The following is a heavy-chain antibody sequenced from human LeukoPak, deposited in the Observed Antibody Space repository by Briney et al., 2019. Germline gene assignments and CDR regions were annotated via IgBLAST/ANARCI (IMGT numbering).Heavy chain of an antibody. CDR1: GGSISSSSYY. D-gene: IGHD3-9*01. CDR2: IYYSGST. CDR3: ARHRSRASSGSRYYDILTGYQDQPYYFDY. J-gene: IGHJ4*02. V-gene: IGHV4-39*01. Sequence: ASETLSLTCTVSGGSISSSSYYWGWIRQPPGKGLEWIGSIYYSGSTYYNPSLKSRVTISVDTSKNQFSLKLSSVTAADTAVYYCARHRSRASSGSRYYDILTGYQDQPYYFDYWGQGTLVTVSS.